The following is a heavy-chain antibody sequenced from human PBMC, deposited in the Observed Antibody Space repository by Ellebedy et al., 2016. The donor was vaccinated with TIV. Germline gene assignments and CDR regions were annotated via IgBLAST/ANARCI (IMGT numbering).Heavy chain of an antibody. J-gene: IGHJ5*01. V-gene: IGHV5-10-1*01. CDR3: AGSAWGPTATLFNRTWFDS. D-gene: IGHD2-21*02. CDR1: GYNFPSYW. CDR2: IAPTDSYI. Sequence: GESLKISCKSSGYNFPSYWLTWVRQMHGKGRECMGRIAPTDSYINYSPSFQGHVTISADKSISTVYLQWSSLKASDSAMYYCAGSAWGPTATLFNRTWFDSWGQGTLVTVSS.